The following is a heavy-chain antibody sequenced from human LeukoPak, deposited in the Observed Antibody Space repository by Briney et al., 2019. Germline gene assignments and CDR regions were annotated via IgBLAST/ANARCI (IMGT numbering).Heavy chain of an antibody. CDR3: AKEGGPGTFDI. J-gene: IGHJ3*02. Sequence: GGSLRLSCAASGFTFSSYGMHWVRQAPGKELEWVAVISYDGSNKYYADSVKGRFTISRDNSKNTLYLQMNSLRAEDTAVYYCAKEGGPGTFDIWGQGTMVTVSS. CDR2: ISYDGSNK. D-gene: IGHD2-15*01. V-gene: IGHV3-30*18. CDR1: GFTFSSYG.